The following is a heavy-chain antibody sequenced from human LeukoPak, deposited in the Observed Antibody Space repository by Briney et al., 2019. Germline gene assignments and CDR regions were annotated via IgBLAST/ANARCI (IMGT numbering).Heavy chain of an antibody. J-gene: IGHJ5*02. Sequence: SQPLSLTCTVSGGSISSGSYYWSWIRQPAGTGLEWIGRIYTSGSTNYNPSLKSRVTISVDTSKNQFSLKLSSVTAADTAVYYCARGYPSLIGNNWFDPWGQGTLVTVSS. V-gene: IGHV4-61*02. D-gene: IGHD3-22*01. CDR1: GGSISSGSYY. CDR2: IYTSGST. CDR3: ARGYPSLIGNNWFDP.